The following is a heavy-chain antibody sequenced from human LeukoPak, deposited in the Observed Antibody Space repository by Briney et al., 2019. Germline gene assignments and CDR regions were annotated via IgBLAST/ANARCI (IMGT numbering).Heavy chain of an antibody. V-gene: IGHV3-49*04. CDR1: GFTFGDHA. Sequence: GGSLRVSCTASGFTFGDHAMSCVRQAPGKGLEWVGIIRSKAYGGTREYAASVKGRFTISRDDSKSIAYLQMNSLKTEDTAVYYCTSGTTYYDILTGYSQYYYGMYVWGKGTTVTVSS. D-gene: IGHD3-9*01. J-gene: IGHJ6*04. CDR2: IRSKAYGGTR. CDR3: TSGTTYYDILTGYSQYYYGMYV.